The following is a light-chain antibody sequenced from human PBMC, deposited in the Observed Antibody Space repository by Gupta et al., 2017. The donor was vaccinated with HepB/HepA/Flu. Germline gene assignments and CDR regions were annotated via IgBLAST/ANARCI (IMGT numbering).Light chain of an antibody. CDR1: QSVSSN. J-gene: IGKJ1*01. V-gene: IGKV3-15*01. Sequence: EIVMTQSPATLSVSPGERATLSCRASQSVSSNLAWYQQKPGQAPRLLIYGASTRATGIPARFSGSGSGTXFTLTIXILPSEDFAVYYCQRENNWPRTFGXGTKVEIK. CDR3: QRENNWPRT. CDR2: GAS.